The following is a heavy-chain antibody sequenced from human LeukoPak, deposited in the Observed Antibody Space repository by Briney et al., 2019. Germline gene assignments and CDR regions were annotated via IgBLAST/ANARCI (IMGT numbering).Heavy chain of an antibody. V-gene: IGHV4-4*07. Sequence: SETLSLTCTVSGGSISSYSWNWIRQPAGEGLEWIGQIYTNGSTNYNPSLKYRVTMSINASKNQFSLKLSSVTAADTAVYYCARGPTLWFGELWSGADDAFDIWGQGTMVTVSS. CDR3: ARGPTLWFGELWSGADDAFDI. CDR2: IYTNGST. J-gene: IGHJ3*02. CDR1: GGSISSYS. D-gene: IGHD3-10*01.